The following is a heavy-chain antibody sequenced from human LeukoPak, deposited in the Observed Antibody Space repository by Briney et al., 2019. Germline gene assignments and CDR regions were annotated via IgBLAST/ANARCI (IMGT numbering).Heavy chain of an antibody. CDR3: AREGLGSGSYYGETPEGDAFDI. V-gene: IGHV3-7*01. D-gene: IGHD3-10*01. J-gene: IGHJ3*02. CDR1: GFTFSSYW. Sequence: GGSLRLSCAASGFTFSSYWMSWVRQAPGKGLEWVADINQDGSEKYYVDSVKGRFTISRDNAKNSLYLQMSSLRAEDTAVYYCAREGLGSGSYYGETPEGDAFDIWGQGTMVTVSS. CDR2: INQDGSEK.